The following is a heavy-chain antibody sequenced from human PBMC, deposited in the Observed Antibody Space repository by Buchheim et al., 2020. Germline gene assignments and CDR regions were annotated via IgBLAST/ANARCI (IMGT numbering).Heavy chain of an antibody. CDR3: ARDQRRGYNYGYWADYYYYYGMDV. J-gene: IGHJ6*02. D-gene: IGHD5-18*01. V-gene: IGHV4-34*01. Sequence: QVQLQQWGAGLLKPSETLSLTCAVYGGSFSGYYWSWIRQPPGKGLEWIGEINHSGSTNYNPSLKSRVTISVDTSKNQFSLKLSSVTAADTAVYYCARDQRRGYNYGYWADYYYYYGMDVWGQGTT. CDR1: GGSFSGYY. CDR2: INHSGST.